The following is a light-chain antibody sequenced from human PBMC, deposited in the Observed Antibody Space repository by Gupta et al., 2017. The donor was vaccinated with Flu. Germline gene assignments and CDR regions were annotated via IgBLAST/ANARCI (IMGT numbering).Light chain of an antibody. CDR2: GAS. CDR3: HQDNTLYT. Sequence: EIVMTQSPATLSVSPGERATLSCRASQSVSSNLAWYQQKPGQAPRLLIYGASTRAIGSPASFSGSGYGKDFTLTSSCRQLEDFAFYYCHQDNTLYTFGQGTKLEIK. V-gene: IGKV3-15*01. CDR1: QSVSSN. J-gene: IGKJ2*01.